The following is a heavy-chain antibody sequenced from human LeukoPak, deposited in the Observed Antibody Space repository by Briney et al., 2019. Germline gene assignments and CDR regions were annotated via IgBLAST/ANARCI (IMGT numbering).Heavy chain of an antibody. J-gene: IGHJ4*02. V-gene: IGHV4-34*01. D-gene: IGHD6-13*01. CDR1: GGSFSGYY. CDR3: ARMTSIAAAGTSQNYFDY. CDR2: INHSGST. Sequence: PSETLSLTCAVYGGSFSGYYWSWIRQPPGKGLEWIGEINHSGSTNYNPSLKSRVTISVDTSKNQFSLKLSSVTAAGTAVYYCARMTSIAAAGTSQNYFDYWGQGTLVTVSS.